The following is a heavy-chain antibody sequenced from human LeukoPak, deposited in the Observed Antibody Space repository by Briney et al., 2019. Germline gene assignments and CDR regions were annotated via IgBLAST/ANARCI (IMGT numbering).Heavy chain of an antibody. D-gene: IGHD5-18*01. CDR2: INPSGGST. CDR3: AREMGPSYATAMVKNWFDP. Sequence: GASVKVSCKASGYTFTSYYMHWVRQAPGQGLEWMGIINPSGGSTSYAQKFQGRVTMTRDTSTSAVYMELSSLRSEDTAVYYCAREMGPSYATAMVKNWFDPWGQGTLVTVSS. CDR1: GYTFTSYY. J-gene: IGHJ5*02. V-gene: IGHV1-46*01.